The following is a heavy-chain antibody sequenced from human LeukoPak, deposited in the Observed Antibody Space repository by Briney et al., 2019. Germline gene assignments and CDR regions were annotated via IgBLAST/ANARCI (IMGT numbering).Heavy chain of an antibody. CDR3: ARDRASGYSDFDY. CDR2: INPNSGGT. V-gene: IGHV1-2*02. D-gene: IGHD3-3*01. CDR1: GYTFTGHY. Sequence: ASVKVSCKASGYTFTGHYMHWVRQAPGQGLEWMGWINPNSGGTNYAQKFQGRVTMTRDTSISTAYMELSRLRSDDTAVYYCARDRASGYSDFDYWGQGTLVTVSS. J-gene: IGHJ4*02.